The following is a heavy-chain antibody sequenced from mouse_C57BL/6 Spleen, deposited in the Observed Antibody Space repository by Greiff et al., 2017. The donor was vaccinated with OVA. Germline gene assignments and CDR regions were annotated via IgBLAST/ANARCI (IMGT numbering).Heavy chain of an antibody. V-gene: IGHV1-7*01. CDR3: ARSRGGTVVAEYYFDY. J-gene: IGHJ2*01. CDR2: INPSSGYT. D-gene: IGHD1-1*01. Sequence: QVQLQQPGAELAKPGASVKLSCKASGYTFTSYWMHWVKQRPGQGLEWIGYINPSSGYTKYNQKFKDKATLTVDKSSSTAYMQLSSLTSEDSAVYYCARSRGGTVVAEYYFDYWGQGTTLTVSS. CDR1: GYTFTSYW.